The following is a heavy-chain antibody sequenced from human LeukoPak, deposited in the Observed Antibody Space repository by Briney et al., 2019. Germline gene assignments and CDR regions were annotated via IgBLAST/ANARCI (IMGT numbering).Heavy chain of an antibody. J-gene: IGHJ3*02. CDR3: ATSQNRKIEAGYAFDI. CDR2: MNPNSGNT. CDR1: GYTFTSYD. V-gene: IGHV1-8*01. Sequence: ASVKVSCKASGYTFTSYDINWVRQATGQVLEWMGWMNPNSGNTGYAQKFQGRVTMTRNTSISTAYMELSSLRSEDTAVYYCATSQNRKIEAGYAFDIWGQGTMVTVSS. D-gene: IGHD1-14*01.